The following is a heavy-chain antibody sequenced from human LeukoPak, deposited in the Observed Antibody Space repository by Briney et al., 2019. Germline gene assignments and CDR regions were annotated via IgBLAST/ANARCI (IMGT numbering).Heavy chain of an antibody. D-gene: IGHD5-18*01. CDR2: INHSGST. CDR3: ARDRGYSYGFFSY. CDR1: GGSFSGYY. J-gene: IGHJ4*02. Sequence: SETLSLTCAVYGGSFSGYYWSWIRQPPGKGLEWIGEINHSGSTNYNPSLKSRVTISVDTSKNQFSLKLSSVTAADTAVYYCARDRGYSYGFFSYWGQGTLVTVSS. V-gene: IGHV4-34*01.